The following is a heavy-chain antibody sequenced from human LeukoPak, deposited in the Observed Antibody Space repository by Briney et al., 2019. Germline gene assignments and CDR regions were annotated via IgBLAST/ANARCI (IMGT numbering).Heavy chain of an antibody. D-gene: IGHD3-9*01. CDR3: ARQGGDILTGYLDY. J-gene: IGHJ4*02. V-gene: IGHV3-11*03. CDR1: GFTFSDYY. Sequence: PGGSLRLSCATSGFTFSDYYMSWIRQAPGKGLEWVSYISSSGTYINSADSVKGRFTISRDYPKNSLYLQMSSLRAEDMAVYYCARQGGDILTGYLDYWGQGTLVTVSS. CDR2: ISSSGTYI.